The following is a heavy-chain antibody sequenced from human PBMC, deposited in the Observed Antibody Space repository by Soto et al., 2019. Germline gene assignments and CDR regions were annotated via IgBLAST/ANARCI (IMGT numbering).Heavy chain of an antibody. V-gene: IGHV4-39*01. D-gene: IGHD6-6*01. CDR1: GDSIDTSSYC. J-gene: IGHJ4*02. Sequence: SETLSLTCTVSGDSIDTSSYCWGWIRQPPGKGLEWIGSVCYRGTTYYNPSLKSRLTISVDTSKRQFSLKLSSVTTADTAVFYCARQGEHSSSYFFDSWGQGTLVTVSS. CDR2: VCYRGTT. CDR3: ARQGEHSSSYFFDS.